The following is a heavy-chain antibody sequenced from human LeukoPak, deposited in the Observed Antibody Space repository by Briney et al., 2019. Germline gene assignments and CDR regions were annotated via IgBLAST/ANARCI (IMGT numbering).Heavy chain of an antibody. CDR2: VDPEDGET. Sequence: ASVKVSCKASGYTFTGYYMHWVQQAPGKGLEWMGLVDPEDGETIYAEKFQGRVTITADTSTDTAYMELSSLRSEDTAVYYCATYCSSTSCKGYWGQGTLVTVSS. CDR3: ATYCSSTSCKGY. D-gene: IGHD2-2*01. V-gene: IGHV1-69-2*01. CDR1: GYTFTGYY. J-gene: IGHJ4*02.